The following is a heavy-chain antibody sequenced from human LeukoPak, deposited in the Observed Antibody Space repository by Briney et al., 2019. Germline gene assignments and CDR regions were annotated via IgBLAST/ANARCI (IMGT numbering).Heavy chain of an antibody. V-gene: IGHV1-8*01. CDR2: MNPNSGNT. CDR3: ARTIFGVVIPFGP. Sequence: ASVKVSCKASGYIFTRYDINWVRQATGQGLEWMGWMNPNSGNTGYAQKFQGRVTMTRDTSISTAYMELSRLRSDDTAVYYCARTIFGVVIPFGPWGQGTLVTVSS. CDR1: GYIFTRYD. J-gene: IGHJ5*02. D-gene: IGHD3-3*01.